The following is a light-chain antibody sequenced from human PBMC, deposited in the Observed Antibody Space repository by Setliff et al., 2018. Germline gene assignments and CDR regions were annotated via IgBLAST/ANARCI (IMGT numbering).Light chain of an antibody. CDR3: SSYTSSSTYV. J-gene: IGLJ1*01. CDR1: SSDVGGYNY. CDR2: DVS. Sequence: QSVLTQPASVSGSPGQSITISCTGTSSDVGGYNYVSWYQQHPGKAPKLMIYDVSNRPSGVSNRFSGSKSGNTVSLTISGLQAEDEADYYRSSYTSSSTYVFGTGTKVTVL. V-gene: IGLV2-14*03.